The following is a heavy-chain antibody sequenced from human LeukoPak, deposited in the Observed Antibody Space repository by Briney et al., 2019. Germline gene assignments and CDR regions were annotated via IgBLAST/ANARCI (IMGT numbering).Heavy chain of an antibody. J-gene: IGHJ4*02. Sequence: SETLSLTCTVSGGSISTYYWSWIRQPPGKGLEWIGYIYYSGSTNYNPSVKSRVTMSVDTSKKQFSLNLSSLTAADTAVYYCARDLRGHCSGGDCYYGYWGQGTLVTVSS. CDR1: GGSISTYY. CDR2: IYYSGST. D-gene: IGHD2-21*02. CDR3: ARDLRGHCSGGDCYYGY. V-gene: IGHV4-59*01.